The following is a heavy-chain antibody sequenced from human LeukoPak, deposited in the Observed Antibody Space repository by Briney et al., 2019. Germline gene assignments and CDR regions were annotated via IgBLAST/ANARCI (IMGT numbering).Heavy chain of an antibody. CDR3: ARDAYSSSWYSGPPDY. CDR1: GFTFRNYV. CDR2: ISYDGSNK. J-gene: IGHJ4*02. D-gene: IGHD6-13*01. Sequence: GGSLRLSCAASGFTFRNYVIHWVRQAPGKGLEWVAVISYDGSNKYYADSVKGRFTISRDNSKNTLYLQMNSLRAEDTAVYYCARDAYSSSWYSGPPDYWGQGTLVTVSS. V-gene: IGHV3-30-3*01.